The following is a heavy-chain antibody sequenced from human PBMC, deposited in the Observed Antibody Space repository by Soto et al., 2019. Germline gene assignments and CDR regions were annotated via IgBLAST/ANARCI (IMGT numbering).Heavy chain of an antibody. CDR1: GYSFTIYW. V-gene: IGHV5-51*01. Sequence: PGESLKISCKGSGYSFTIYWIGWVRQMPGKGLEWMGIIYPGDFDTRYSPSFQGQVTISADKSVSTAYLQWSSLKASDTAMYYCARGPYYYDSSGYYCEDYWGQGTLVTVSS. CDR3: ARGPYYYDSSGYYCEDY. J-gene: IGHJ4*02. D-gene: IGHD3-22*01. CDR2: IYPGDFDT.